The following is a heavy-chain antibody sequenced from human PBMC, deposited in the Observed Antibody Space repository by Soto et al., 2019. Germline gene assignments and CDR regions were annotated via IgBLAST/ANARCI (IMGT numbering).Heavy chain of an antibody. CDR1: GGSVSSGSFY. D-gene: IGHD3-16*02. CDR3: ARTVIGGFEY. V-gene: IGHV4-61*01. J-gene: IGHJ4*02. Sequence: SETLSLTCTVSGGSVSSGSFYWSWIRQPPGKGLEWIGYIYYSGSTNYNPSLKSRVTISVDTSKNQFSLKLSSVTAADTAVYYCARTVIGGFEYWGQGTLVTVSS. CDR2: IYYSGST.